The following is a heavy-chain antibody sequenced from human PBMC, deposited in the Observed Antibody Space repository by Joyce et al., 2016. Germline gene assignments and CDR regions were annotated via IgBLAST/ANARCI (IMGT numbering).Heavy chain of an antibody. CDR1: GYSFTDHY. Sequence: QVQLVQSGAEVKKPGASVKVSCKASGYSFTDHYVHWVRQAPGQGLQRMGRINPDSGGTSYAQKFQGRVTLTRDASIATAYMELSSLRSDDTAVYFCARGPMPPYAFDIWGQGTMVTVSS. V-gene: IGHV1-2*06. D-gene: IGHD2-2*01. CDR2: INPDSGGT. J-gene: IGHJ3*02. CDR3: ARGPMPPYAFDI.